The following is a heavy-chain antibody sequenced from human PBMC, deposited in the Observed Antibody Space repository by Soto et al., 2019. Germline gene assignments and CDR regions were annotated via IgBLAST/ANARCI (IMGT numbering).Heavy chain of an antibody. CDR3: ARATYYYDSSGYYGYYFDY. V-gene: IGHV4-59*01. D-gene: IGHD3-22*01. CDR2: IYYSGST. J-gene: IGHJ4*02. Sequence: PSETLSLTCTASGGSISSYYWSWMRQPPGKGLEWIGYIYYSGSTNYNSSLKSRVTISVDTSKNQLSLKLSSVTAADTAVYYCARATYYYDSSGYYGYYFDYWGQGTLVTVSS. CDR1: GGSISSYY.